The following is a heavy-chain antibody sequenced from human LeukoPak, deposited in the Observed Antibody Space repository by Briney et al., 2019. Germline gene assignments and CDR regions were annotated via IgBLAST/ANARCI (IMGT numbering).Heavy chain of an antibody. Sequence: PGGSLRLSCAASGFTFSSYAMSWVRQAPGKGLEWVSAVSGSGGSTYYADSVKGRFTISRDNSKNKLYLQMNSLRAEDTAVYYCAKDQEGATTMGVAGDWFDPWGQGTLVTVSS. J-gene: IGHJ5*02. D-gene: IGHD1-26*01. V-gene: IGHV3-23*01. CDR1: GFTFSSYA. CDR3: AKDQEGATTMGVAGDWFDP. CDR2: VSGSGGST.